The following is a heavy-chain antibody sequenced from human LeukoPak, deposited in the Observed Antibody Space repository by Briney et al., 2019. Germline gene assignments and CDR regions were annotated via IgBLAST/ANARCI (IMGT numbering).Heavy chain of an antibody. Sequence: PGGSLRLSCAASGFTFSGSAMHWVRQASGKGLEWVGRIRSKANSYATEYAPSVKGRFTISRDDSKNMAYLQMNSLKTEDTAVYYCTSYGSGISEDYWGQGTLVTVSS. CDR3: TSYGSGISEDY. D-gene: IGHD3-10*01. CDR2: IRSKANSYAT. CDR1: GFTFSGSA. J-gene: IGHJ4*02. V-gene: IGHV3-73*01.